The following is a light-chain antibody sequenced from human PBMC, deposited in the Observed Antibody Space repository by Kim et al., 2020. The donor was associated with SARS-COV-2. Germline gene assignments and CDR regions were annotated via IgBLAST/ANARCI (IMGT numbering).Light chain of an antibody. Sequence: GQSFTISCTRTSRDVGSYNLVSWYQQHPGKAPKLMIYEVSKRPSGVSNRFSGSKSGNTASLTISGLQAEDEADYYCCSYAGSSTPVFGGGTQLTVL. J-gene: IGLJ2*01. CDR3: CSYAGSSTPV. CDR1: SRDVGSYNL. V-gene: IGLV2-23*02. CDR2: EVS.